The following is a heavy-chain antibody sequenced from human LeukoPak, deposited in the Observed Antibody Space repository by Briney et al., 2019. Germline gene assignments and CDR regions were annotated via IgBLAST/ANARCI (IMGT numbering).Heavy chain of an antibody. V-gene: IGHV4-39*07. CDR2: IYYSGST. D-gene: IGHD2-21*01. J-gene: IGHJ6*03. Sequence: SETLSLTCTVSGGSISSSSYYWGWIRQPPGKGLKWIGSIYYSGSTYYNPSLKSRVTISVDTSKNQFSLKLSSVTAADTAVYYCARVGEGYYYYMDVWGKGTTVTISS. CDR3: ARVGEGYYYYMDV. CDR1: GGSISSSSYY.